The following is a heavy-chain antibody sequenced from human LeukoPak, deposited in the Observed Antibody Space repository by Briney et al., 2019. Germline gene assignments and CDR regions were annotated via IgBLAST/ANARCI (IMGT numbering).Heavy chain of an antibody. CDR1: GFTFSSYG. Sequence: GGSLRLSCAASGFTFSSYGMHWVRQAPGKGLEWVAVIWYDGSNKYDADSVKGRITISRDNSKNTLYLQMNSLRAEDTAVYYCARSGCSRTSCYGGFDYWGQGTLVTVSS. D-gene: IGHD2-2*01. CDR3: ARSGCSRTSCYGGFDY. CDR2: IWYDGSNK. V-gene: IGHV3-33*01. J-gene: IGHJ4*02.